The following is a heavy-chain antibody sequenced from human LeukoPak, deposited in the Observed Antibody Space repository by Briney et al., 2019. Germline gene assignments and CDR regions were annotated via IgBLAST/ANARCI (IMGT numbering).Heavy chain of an antibody. CDR3: ASQRGYSSG. V-gene: IGHV4-34*01. J-gene: IGHJ4*02. CDR1: GGSISSYY. CDR2: INHSGST. D-gene: IGHD6-19*01. Sequence: PSETLSLTCTVSGGSISSYYWSWIRQPPGKGLEWIGEINHSGSTNYNPSLKSRVTISVDTSKNQFSLKLSSVTAADTAVYYCASQRGYSSGWGQGTLVTVSS.